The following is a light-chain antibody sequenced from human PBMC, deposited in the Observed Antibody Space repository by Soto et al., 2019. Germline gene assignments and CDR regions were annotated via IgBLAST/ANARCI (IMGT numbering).Light chain of an antibody. CDR1: SADIGRYNY. V-gene: IGLV2-14*01. J-gene: IGLJ2*01. Sequence: QSALTQPASVSGSPGQAITISCAGTSADIGRYNYVSWYRQHPGEAPQLLIYEVNNRPSWISTRFSGSKSGNTASLTISGLQTEDEADYYCSSYTSYSPLAVFGGGTKLTVL. CDR2: EVN. CDR3: SSYTSYSPLAV.